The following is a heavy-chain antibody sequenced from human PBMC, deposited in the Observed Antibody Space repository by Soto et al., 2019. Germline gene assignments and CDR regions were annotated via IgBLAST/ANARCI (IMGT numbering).Heavy chain of an antibody. CDR3: AREGAGTSGLDYYYYYGMDV. CDR1: GYTFTSYG. D-gene: IGHD6-19*01. Sequence: ASVKVSGKASGYTFTSYGISWVRQAPGQGLEWMGWISAYNGNTNYAQKLQGRVTMTTDTSTSTAYMELRSLRSDDTAVYYCAREGAGTSGLDYYYYYGMDVWGQGTTVTVSS. V-gene: IGHV1-18*01. J-gene: IGHJ6*02. CDR2: ISAYNGNT.